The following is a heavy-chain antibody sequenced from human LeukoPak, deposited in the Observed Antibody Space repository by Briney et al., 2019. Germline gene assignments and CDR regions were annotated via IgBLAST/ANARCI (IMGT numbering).Heavy chain of an antibody. CDR2: IKQDGSEK. CDR3: ARVETYYYDSSGYYFDY. CDR1: GFTFSSYW. Sequence: GGSLRLSRAASGFTFSSYWMSWVRQAPGKGLEWVANIKQDGSEKYYVDSVKGRFTISRDNAKNSLYLQMNSLRAEDTAVYYCARVETYYYDSSGYYFDYWGQGTLVTVSS. V-gene: IGHV3-7*01. J-gene: IGHJ4*02. D-gene: IGHD3-22*01.